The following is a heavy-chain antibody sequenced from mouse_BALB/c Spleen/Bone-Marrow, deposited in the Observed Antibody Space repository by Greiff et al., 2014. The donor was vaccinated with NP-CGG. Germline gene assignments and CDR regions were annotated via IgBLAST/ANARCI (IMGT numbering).Heavy chain of an antibody. CDR2: ISPSTGYS. CDR3: ARYGNYPLFAY. Sequence: QVQLQQSGAELAKPGASVKMSCKASGYSFTNYWMHWVKQRPGQGLEWIGYISPSTGYSEYNQKFKDKATLTADKSSNIAYMQLSSLTSEDSAVYYYARYGNYPLFAYWGQGTLVTVSA. CDR1: GYSFTNYW. J-gene: IGHJ3*01. D-gene: IGHD2-1*01. V-gene: IGHV1-7*01.